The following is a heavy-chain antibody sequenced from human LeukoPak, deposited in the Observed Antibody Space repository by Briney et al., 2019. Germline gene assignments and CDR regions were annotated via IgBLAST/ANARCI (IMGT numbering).Heavy chain of an antibody. CDR2: IYTSGST. CDR3: ARVVHYDSSGYYPLD. D-gene: IGHD3-22*01. J-gene: IGHJ4*02. Sequence: SETLSLTCTVSGASISSYYWSWIRQPAGKGLEWIGRIYTSGSTNYNPSLKSRVTMSVDTSKNQFSLKLSSVTAADTAVYYCARVVHYDSSGYYPLDWGQGTLVTVSS. V-gene: IGHV4-4*07. CDR1: GASISSYY.